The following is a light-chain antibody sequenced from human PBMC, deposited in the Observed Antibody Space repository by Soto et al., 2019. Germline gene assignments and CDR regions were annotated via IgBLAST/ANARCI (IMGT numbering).Light chain of an antibody. CDR1: QSVSSSY. CDR3: QQYGSSPST. CDR2: GAS. V-gene: IGKV3-20*01. J-gene: IGKJ2*01. Sequence: EIVLTQSPGTLSLSPGERATLSCRASQSVSSSYLAWYQQKPGQAPRLLIYGASSRATGIPDRCSGSGSGTDFTLTISRLEPEDFAVYYCQQYGSSPSTFGQGTKREIK.